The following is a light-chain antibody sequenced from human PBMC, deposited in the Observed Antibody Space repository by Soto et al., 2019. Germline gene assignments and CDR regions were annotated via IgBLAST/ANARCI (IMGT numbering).Light chain of an antibody. CDR3: QSYDSSLSGYV. Sequence: QPVVTQPPSVSGAPGQRVTISCTGSSSNIGAGYDVHWYQQLPGTAPKLLIYGNSNRPSGVPDRFSGSKSGTSASLAITGLQAEDEADYYCQSYDSSLSGYVFGGGTKLTVL. CDR2: GNS. CDR1: SSNIGAGYD. J-gene: IGLJ2*01. V-gene: IGLV1-40*01.